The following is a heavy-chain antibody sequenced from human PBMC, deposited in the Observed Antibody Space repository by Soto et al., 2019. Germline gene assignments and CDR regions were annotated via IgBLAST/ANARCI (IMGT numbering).Heavy chain of an antibody. D-gene: IGHD2-15*01. CDR2: IKSRAYGGTA. CDR1: GFTFNDAW. J-gene: IGHJ5*02. Sequence: EVQLVESGGGLVEPGGSLRLSCAASGFTFNDAWMGWVRQAPGEGLEWVGRIKSRAYGGTADYAEPVKARFSISRDDSKDTLDLQMNSLKTEDTAVYYCTTEYLAGGWFVAWGQGILVTVSS. V-gene: IGHV3-15*01. CDR3: TTEYLAGGWFVA.